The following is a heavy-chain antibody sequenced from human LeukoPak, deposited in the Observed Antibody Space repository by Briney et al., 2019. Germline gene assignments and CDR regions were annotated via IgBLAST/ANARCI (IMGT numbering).Heavy chain of an antibody. Sequence: SVKVSCKASGGTFSSYAISWVRQAPGQGLEWMGRIIPILGIANYAQKFQGRVTITADKSTSTAYMELSSLRSEDTAVYYCAREGFRRGSGSYGAYYFDYWGQGTLVTVPS. CDR2: IIPILGIA. V-gene: IGHV1-69*04. CDR3: AREGFRRGSGSYGAYYFDY. J-gene: IGHJ4*02. CDR1: GGTFSSYA. D-gene: IGHD3-10*01.